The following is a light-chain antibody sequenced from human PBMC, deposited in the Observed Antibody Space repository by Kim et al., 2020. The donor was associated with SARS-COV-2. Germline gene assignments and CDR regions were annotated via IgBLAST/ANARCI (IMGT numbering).Light chain of an antibody. V-gene: IGKV1-12*01. J-gene: IGKJ2*01. CDR3: QQGNSYPYT. Sequence: DIQMTQSPSSVSASVGDRVTITCRASQGINRWLGWYQQRPGKAPKLLIYAASSLERGVPPRFSGSGSGTEFILTISSLQPEDFATYYCQQGNSYPYTFGQGTKLEI. CDR1: QGINRW. CDR2: AAS.